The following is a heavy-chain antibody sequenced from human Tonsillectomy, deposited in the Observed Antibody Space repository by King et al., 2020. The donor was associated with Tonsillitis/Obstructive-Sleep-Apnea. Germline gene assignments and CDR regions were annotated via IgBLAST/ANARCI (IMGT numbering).Heavy chain of an antibody. Sequence: VQLVESGGGLVQPGGSLRLSCAASGFTFSNFAMSWVRQAPGKGLEWVSAISNTGGSTYYADSVKGRFTISRDNSKNTLYLQMNSLRDEDTAVYYCACAYYDFWSGSGALDYRGQGTLVTVSS. J-gene: IGHJ4*02. CDR3: ACAYYDFWSGSGALDY. CDR2: ISNTGGST. D-gene: IGHD3-3*01. CDR1: GFTFSNFA. V-gene: IGHV3-23*04.